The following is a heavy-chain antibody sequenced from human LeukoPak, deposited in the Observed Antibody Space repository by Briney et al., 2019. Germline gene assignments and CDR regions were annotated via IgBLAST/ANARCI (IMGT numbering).Heavy chain of an antibody. Sequence: GGSLRLSCAASGFTFSSYAMSWVRQAPGKGLEWVSSFSGSGGDTYYADSVKGRFTISRDNSKNTLYLQMNSLRAEDTAVYYCARSGYTRFDYWGQGTLVAVSS. V-gene: IGHV3-23*01. CDR3: ARSGYTRFDY. CDR2: FSGSGGDT. J-gene: IGHJ4*02. D-gene: IGHD5-24*01. CDR1: GFTFSSYA.